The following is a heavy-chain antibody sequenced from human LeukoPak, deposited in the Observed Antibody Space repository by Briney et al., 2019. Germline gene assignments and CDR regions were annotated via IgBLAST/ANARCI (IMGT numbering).Heavy chain of an antibody. V-gene: IGHV3-74*01. CDR3: ARDSDSSGYYSFDY. CDR1: GFTISSYW. D-gene: IGHD3-22*01. CDR2: INSDGSST. Sequence: PGGSLRLSCAASGFTISSYWMHWVRQAPGKGLVWVSRINSDGSSTTYADSVKGRFTISRDNAKNTLYVQMNSLRAEDTAVYYCARDSDSSGYYSFDYWGQGILVTVSS. J-gene: IGHJ4*02.